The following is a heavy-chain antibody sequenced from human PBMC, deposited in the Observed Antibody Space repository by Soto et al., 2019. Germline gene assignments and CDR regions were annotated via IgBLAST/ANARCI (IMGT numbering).Heavy chain of an antibody. CDR2: IHSGST. CDR3: ARHDGSRSTDY. CDR1: GGSISSDY. D-gene: IGHD3-10*01. V-gene: IGHV4-59*08. Sequence: QVQLQESGPGLVKPSGTLSLTCTVSGGSISSDYWNWIRQPPGKGLEWIGYIHSGSTTYSASLRSRVTISVDTSKNQFSLKLSSETAADTAVYFCARHDGSRSTDYWGQGTLVTVSS. J-gene: IGHJ4*02.